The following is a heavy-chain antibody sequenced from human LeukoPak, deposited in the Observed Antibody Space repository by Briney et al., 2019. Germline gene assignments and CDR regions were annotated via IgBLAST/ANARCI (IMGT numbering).Heavy chain of an antibody. CDR2: FYYSGST. V-gene: IGHV4-59*08. D-gene: IGHD5-12*01. CDR3: ARGGDYGSAYDYFRY. CDR1: GGSISSYY. Sequence: SETLSLTCTVSGGSISSYYWSWIRQPPGKGLEWIGYFYYSGSTNYNPSLNGRVTISLDTSNNQLSLKLTSVTAADTAVYYCARGGDYGSAYDYFRYWGQGTLVSVSS. J-gene: IGHJ4*02.